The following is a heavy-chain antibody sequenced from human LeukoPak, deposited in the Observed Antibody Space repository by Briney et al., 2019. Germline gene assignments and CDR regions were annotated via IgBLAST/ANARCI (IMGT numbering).Heavy chain of an antibody. CDR2: IKDDGTED. CDR1: GFTFSSSW. V-gene: IGHV3-7*05. Sequence: GGSLRLSCTASGFTFSSSWMTWVRQAPGKGLEWVAHIKDDGTEDYYVDSVKGRFTISRDNAKNSLYLQMNSLRAEDTAVYYWARWNDGWEFDYCGQGTLVSVSS. D-gene: IGHD1-1*01. J-gene: IGHJ4*02. CDR3: ARWNDGWEFDY.